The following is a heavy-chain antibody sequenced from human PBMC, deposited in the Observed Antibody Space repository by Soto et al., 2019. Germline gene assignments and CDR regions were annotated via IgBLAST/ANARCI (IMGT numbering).Heavy chain of an antibody. V-gene: IGHV1-18*01. Sequence: ASVKVSCKASGYTFTSYGISWVRQAPGQGLEWMGWISAYNGNTNYAQKLQGRVTMTTDTSTSTAYMGLRSLRSDDTAVYYCARDGGGYNFYYFDYWGQGTLVTVSS. CDR3: ARDGGGYNFYYFDY. CDR1: GYTFTSYG. D-gene: IGHD5-12*01. J-gene: IGHJ4*02. CDR2: ISAYNGNT.